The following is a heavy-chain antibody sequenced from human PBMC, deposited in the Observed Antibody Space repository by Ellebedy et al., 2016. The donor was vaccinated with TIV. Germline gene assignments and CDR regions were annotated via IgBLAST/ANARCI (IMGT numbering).Heavy chain of an antibody. D-gene: IGHD6-13*01. CDR3: ASAGYSRDPFLAPKYYYYGMDV. CDR1: GGTFSSYA. J-gene: IGHJ6*02. Sequence: AASVKVSCKASGGTFSSYAISWVRQAPGQGLEWMGRIIPILGIANYAQKFQGRVTITADKSTSTAYMELSSLRSEDTAVYYCASAGYSRDPFLAPKYYYYGMDVWGQGTTVTVSS. CDR2: IIPILGIA. V-gene: IGHV1-69*04.